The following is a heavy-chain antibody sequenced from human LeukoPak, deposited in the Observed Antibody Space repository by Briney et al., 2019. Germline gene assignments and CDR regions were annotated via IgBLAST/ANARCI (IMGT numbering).Heavy chain of an antibody. D-gene: IGHD5-18*01. CDR3: ARSATAMVHFDY. V-gene: IGHV4-39*01. CDR2: IYYSGST. Sequence: PSETLSLTCTFSGGSISESTYYWGWIRQPPGKGLEWIGTIYYSGSTYDNPSLKSRLTISVDTSKNQFSLKLSSVTAADTAVFYCARSATAMVHFDYWGQGTLVTVSS. CDR1: GGSISESTYY. J-gene: IGHJ4*02.